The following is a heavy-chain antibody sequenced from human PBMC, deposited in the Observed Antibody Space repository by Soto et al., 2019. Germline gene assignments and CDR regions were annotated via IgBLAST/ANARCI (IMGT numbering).Heavy chain of an antibody. V-gene: IGHV3-49*04. CDR3: TRVSIVGATYYYYYGMDV. D-gene: IGHD1-26*01. Sequence: PGGSLRLSCTASGFTFGDYAMSWVRQAPGKGLEWVGFIRSKAYGGTTEYAASVKGRFTISRDDSKSIAYLQMNSLKTEDTAVYYCTRVSIVGATYYYYYGMDVWGQGTTVTVSS. CDR2: IRSKAYGGTT. J-gene: IGHJ6*02. CDR1: GFTFGDYA.